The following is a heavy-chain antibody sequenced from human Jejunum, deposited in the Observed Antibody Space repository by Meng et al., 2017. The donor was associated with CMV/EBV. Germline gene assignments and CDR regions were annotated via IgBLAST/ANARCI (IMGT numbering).Heavy chain of an antibody. D-gene: IGHD6-13*01. J-gene: IGHJ4*02. CDR2: IPFEEKNE. CDR1: GFTMSSYA. V-gene: IGHV3-30*04. CDR3: ARGTGSGSWLIDS. Sequence: AAGFTMSSYAMHWVRQAAGEGLEWVAVIPFEEKNEHNADSVGDRFTITRDNSKNTLYLQVTSLRLEDTGVYYCARGTGSGSWLIDSWGQGTLVTVSS.